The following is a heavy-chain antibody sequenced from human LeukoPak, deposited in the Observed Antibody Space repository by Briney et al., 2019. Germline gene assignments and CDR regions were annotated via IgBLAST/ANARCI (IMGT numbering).Heavy chain of an antibody. V-gene: IGHV3-48*03. D-gene: IGHD6-13*01. CDR3: ARVQQPSGIQGYYYGMDV. CDR1: GFILSSHP. J-gene: IGHJ6*02. CDR2: IGNDGRTM. Sequence: GGSLRLSCAASGFILSSHPMNWVRQAPGKGLGWVSYIGNDGRTMYYADSVKGRFTMSRDSAKNSLYLQMNSLGAEDTAVYYCARVQQPSGIQGYYYGMDVWGQGTTVTVSS.